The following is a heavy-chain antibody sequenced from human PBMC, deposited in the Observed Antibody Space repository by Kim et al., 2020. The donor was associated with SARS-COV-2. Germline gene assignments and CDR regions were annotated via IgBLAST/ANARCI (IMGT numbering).Heavy chain of an antibody. Sequence: SLTSRLTISVDTSKNQFSLKLSSVTAADTAVYYCARGRITIFGVVTEFDYWGQGTLVTVSS. D-gene: IGHD3-3*01. J-gene: IGHJ4*02. CDR3: ARGRITIFGVVTEFDY. V-gene: IGHV4-31*02.